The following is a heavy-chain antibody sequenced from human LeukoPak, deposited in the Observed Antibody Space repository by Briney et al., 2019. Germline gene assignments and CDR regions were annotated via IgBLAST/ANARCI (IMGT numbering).Heavy chain of an antibody. CDR1: GGSISSYY. J-gene: IGHJ5*02. CDR2: IYTSGST. Sequence: SETLSLTCTVSGGSISSYYWSWIRQPAGKGLEWIGRIYTSGSTNYSPSLKSRVTMSVDTSKNQFSLKLSSVTAADTAVYYCARDLRIVGAAMADWFDPWGQGTLVTVSS. CDR3: ARDLRIVGAAMADWFDP. V-gene: IGHV4-4*07. D-gene: IGHD1-26*01.